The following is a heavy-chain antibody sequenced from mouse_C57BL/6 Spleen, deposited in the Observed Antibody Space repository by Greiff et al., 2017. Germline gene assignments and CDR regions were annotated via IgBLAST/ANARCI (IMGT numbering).Heavy chain of an antibody. J-gene: IGHJ2*01. D-gene: IGHD1-1*01. V-gene: IGHV6-6*01. CDR2: IRNKANNHAT. CDR3: TTSVATDPFDY. CDR1: GFTFSDAW. Sequence: EVMLVESGGGLVQPGGSMKLSCAASGFTFSDAWMDWVRQSPEKGLEWVAEIRNKANNHATYYAESVKGRFTISRDDSKSSVYLQMNSLRAEDTGIYYCTTSVATDPFDYWGQGTTLTVSS.